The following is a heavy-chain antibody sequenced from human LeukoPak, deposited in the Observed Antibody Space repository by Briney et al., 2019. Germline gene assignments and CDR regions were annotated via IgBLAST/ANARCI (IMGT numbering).Heavy chain of an antibody. CDR1: GGTFSSYA. D-gene: IGHD5-18*01. CDR3: ARDRGATTMVRIVDY. J-gene: IGHJ4*02. Sequence: GASVKVSCKASGGTFSSYAISWVRQAPGQGLEWMGGIIPIFGTANYAQKFQGRVTITADESTSTVYMELRSLRSDDTAVYYCARDRGATTMVRIVDYWGQGTLVTVSS. V-gene: IGHV1-69*13. CDR2: IIPIFGTA.